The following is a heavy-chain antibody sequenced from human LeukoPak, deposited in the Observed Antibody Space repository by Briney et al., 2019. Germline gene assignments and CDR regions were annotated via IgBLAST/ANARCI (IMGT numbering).Heavy chain of an antibody. CDR1: GYTFTSYY. V-gene: IGHV1-46*01. CDR3: ARSIMITFGEATHTFDI. CDR2: INPSGGST. D-gene: IGHD3-16*01. Sequence: AASVKVSCKASGYTFTSYYMHWVRQAPGQGLEWMGIINPSGGSTSYAQKFQGRVTMTRDTSTSTVYMELSSLRSEDTAVYYCARSIMITFGEATHTFDIWGQGTMVTVSS. J-gene: IGHJ3*02.